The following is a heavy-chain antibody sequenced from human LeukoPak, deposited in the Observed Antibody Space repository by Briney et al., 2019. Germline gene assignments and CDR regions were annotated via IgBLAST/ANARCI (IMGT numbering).Heavy chain of an antibody. D-gene: IGHD3-3*01. J-gene: IGHJ4*02. V-gene: IGHV7-4-1*02. CDR2: INTNTGNP. CDR3: ARVLYDFQQVDY. Sequence: VKLSFYGSGYTFTCCTNNLVRDGPGQGLERVGWINTNTGNPTYAQGFTGRFVFSLDTSVSTAYLQISSLKAEDTAVYYCARVLYDFQQVDYWGQGTLVTVSS. CDR1: GYTFTCCT.